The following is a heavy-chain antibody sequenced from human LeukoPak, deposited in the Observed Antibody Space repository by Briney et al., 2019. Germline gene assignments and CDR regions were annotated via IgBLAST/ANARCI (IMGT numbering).Heavy chain of an antibody. Sequence: GESLKISCKGSGYSFTSYWIGWVRQMPGKGLEWMGIIYPGDSDTRYSPSFQGQVTISADKSISTAYLQWSSLKASDTAMYYCARSIAVAGTPSYYYYMDVWGKGTTVTISS. CDR3: ARSIAVAGTPSYYYYMDV. D-gene: IGHD6-19*01. CDR2: IYPGDSDT. V-gene: IGHV5-51*01. J-gene: IGHJ6*03. CDR1: GYSFTSYW.